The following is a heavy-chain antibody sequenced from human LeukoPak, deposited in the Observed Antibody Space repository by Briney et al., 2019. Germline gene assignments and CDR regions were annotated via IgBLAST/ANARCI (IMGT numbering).Heavy chain of an antibody. CDR1: GFTFSSYS. Sequence: GGSLRLSCAASGFTFSSYSMNWVRQAPGEGLEWVSYISSSSNSIDYADSVKGRFTISRDNAKNSLYLQMNSLRAEDTAVYYCARDSSSGWYLGDWGQGTLVTVSS. D-gene: IGHD6-19*01. CDR2: ISSSSNSI. V-gene: IGHV3-48*01. CDR3: ARDSSSGWYLGD. J-gene: IGHJ4*02.